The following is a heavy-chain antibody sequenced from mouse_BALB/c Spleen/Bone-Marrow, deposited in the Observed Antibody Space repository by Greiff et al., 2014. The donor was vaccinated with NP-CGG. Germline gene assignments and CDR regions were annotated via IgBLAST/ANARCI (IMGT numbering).Heavy chain of an antibody. Sequence: EVMLVESGGGLVQPGGSLRLSCAASGFTFSSYGMSWVRRTPDKRLELVATINSNGGSTYYPDSVKGRFTISRDNAKNTLYLQMSSLKSEDTAMYYCARDRGWLLRFAYWGQGTLVTVSA. J-gene: IGHJ3*01. CDR2: INSNGGST. CDR3: ARDRGWLLRFAY. D-gene: IGHD2-3*01. V-gene: IGHV5-6-3*01. CDR1: GFTFSSYG.